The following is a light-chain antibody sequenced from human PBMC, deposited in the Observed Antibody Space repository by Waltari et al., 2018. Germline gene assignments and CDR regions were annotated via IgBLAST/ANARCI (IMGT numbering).Light chain of an antibody. CDR3: QAWDSSTFYV. Sequence: SYELTQPPSVSVSPGQTASLTCSGDKLGEKYSCWSQQKPGQPPLLVIYEDSKRPSGIPERFSGSNSGNTATLTISGTQAMDEADYYCQAWDSSTFYVFGTGTKVTVL. CDR2: EDS. CDR1: KLGEKY. J-gene: IGLJ1*01. V-gene: IGLV3-1*01.